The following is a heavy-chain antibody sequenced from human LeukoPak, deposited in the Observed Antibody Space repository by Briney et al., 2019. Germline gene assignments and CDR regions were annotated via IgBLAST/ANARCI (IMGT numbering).Heavy chain of an antibody. CDR1: GGSFSGYY. V-gene: IGHV4-34*01. CDR3: AATTRIPVAGTVLDY. J-gene: IGHJ4*02. D-gene: IGHD6-19*01. Sequence: SETLSLTCAVYGGSFSGYYWSWTRQPPGKGLEWIGEINHSGFINYNPSLKSRVIISADTSKIQFSLKLSSVTAADTAAYYCAATTRIPVAGTVLDYWGQGTLVTVSS. CDR2: INHSGFI.